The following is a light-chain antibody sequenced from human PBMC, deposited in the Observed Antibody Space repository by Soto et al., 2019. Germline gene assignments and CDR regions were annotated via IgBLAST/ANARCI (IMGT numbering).Light chain of an antibody. V-gene: IGLV4-60*03. CDR2: LEGSGSY. CDR1: SGHGSYI. CDR3: ETWDSNIRI. Sequence: QSVLTQSPSASASLGSSVKLACTLDSGHGSYIIAWHQQQPGKAPRYLMKLEGSGSYNKVSGVPDRFSGSSSGADRYLTISNLQSEDEADYYCETWDSNIRIFGVGTKLTVL. J-gene: IGLJ2*01.